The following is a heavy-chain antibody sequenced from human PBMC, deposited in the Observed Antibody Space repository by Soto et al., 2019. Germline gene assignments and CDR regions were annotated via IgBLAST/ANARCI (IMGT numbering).Heavy chain of an antibody. J-gene: IGHJ5*02. D-gene: IGHD2-15*01. Sequence: LEWMGGIIPIFGTANYAQKFQGRVTITADESTSTAYMELSSLRSEDTAVYYCARGGWGYCSGGSCYYWFDPWGQGTLVTVSS. CDR2: IIPIFGTA. V-gene: IGHV1-69*01. CDR3: ARGGWGYCSGGSCYYWFDP.